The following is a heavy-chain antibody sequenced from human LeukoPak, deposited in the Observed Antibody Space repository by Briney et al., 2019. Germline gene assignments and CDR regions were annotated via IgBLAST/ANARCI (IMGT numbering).Heavy chain of an antibody. CDR3: ARLKPATALDY. D-gene: IGHD2-2*01. V-gene: IGHV4-38-2*02. CDR2: IYHSGST. CDR1: GYSISSGYY. J-gene: IGHJ4*02. Sequence: SETLSLTCTVSGYSISSGYYWGWIRQPPGKGLEWIGSIYHSGSTYYNPSLKSRVTISIDTSKNQFSLKLSSVTAADTAVYYCARLKPATALDYWGQGTLVTVSS.